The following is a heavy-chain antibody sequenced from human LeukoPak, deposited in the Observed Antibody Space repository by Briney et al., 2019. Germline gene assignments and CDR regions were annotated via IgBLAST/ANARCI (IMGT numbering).Heavy chain of an antibody. D-gene: IGHD3-3*01. CDR2: IYYSGST. CDR1: GGSISSSSYY. CDR3: ARGLDFWSGYYREPKDAFDI. Sequence: SETLSLTCTVSGGSISSSSYYWGWIRQPPGKGLEWIGSIYYSGSTYYNPSLKSRVTISVDTSKNQFSLKLSSVTAADTAVYYCARGLDFWSGYYREPKDAFDIWGQGTMVTVSS. V-gene: IGHV4-39*07. J-gene: IGHJ3*02.